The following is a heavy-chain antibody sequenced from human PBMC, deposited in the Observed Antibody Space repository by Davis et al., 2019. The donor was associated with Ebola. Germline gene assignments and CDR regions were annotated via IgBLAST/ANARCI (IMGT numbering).Heavy chain of an antibody. D-gene: IGHD1-7*01. CDR1: GYTFTSYG. Sequence: KVSCKASGYTFTSYGISWVRQAPGQGLEWMGGIIPIFGTANYAQKFQGRVTITADESTSTAYMELSSLRSEDTAVYYCARDYNWNYLWFDPWGQGTLVTVSS. CDR3: ARDYNWNYLWFDP. J-gene: IGHJ5*02. CDR2: IIPIFGTA. V-gene: IGHV1-69*01.